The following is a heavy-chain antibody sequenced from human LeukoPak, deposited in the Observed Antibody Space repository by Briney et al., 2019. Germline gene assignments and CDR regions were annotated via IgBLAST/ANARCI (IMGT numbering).Heavy chain of an antibody. CDR1: GFTFSSYG. V-gene: IGHV3-30*02. CDR2: IRYDGSNK. D-gene: IGHD1-26*01. J-gene: IGHJ6*03. Sequence: GGSLRLSCAASGFTFSSYGVHWVRQAPGKGLEWVTFIRYDGSNKYYADSVKGRFTISRDNAKNSLYLQMDSLGPEDTAVYYCARDPYSGNYGNDYYYYMDVWGKGTTVTISS. CDR3: ARDPYSGNYGNDYYYYMDV.